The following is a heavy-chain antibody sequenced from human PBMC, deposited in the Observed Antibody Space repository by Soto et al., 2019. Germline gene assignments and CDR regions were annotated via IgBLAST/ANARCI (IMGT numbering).Heavy chain of an antibody. CDR3: ERAQQLITFDY. V-gene: IGHV1-69*01. J-gene: IGHJ4*02. CDR1: GGTFSSYA. Sequence: QVQLVQSGAEVKKPGSSVKVSCKASGGTFSSYAISWVRQAPGQGLEWMGGIIPIFGTANYAQKFQGRVTITADESTSTAYMEVSSLSSEDTAVYYCERAQQLITFDYWGQGTLVTVSS. CDR2: IIPIFGTA. D-gene: IGHD6-13*01.